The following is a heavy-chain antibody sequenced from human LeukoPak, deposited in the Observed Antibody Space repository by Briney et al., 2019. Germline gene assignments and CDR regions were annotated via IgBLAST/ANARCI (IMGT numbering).Heavy chain of an antibody. V-gene: IGHV1-69*05. CDR1: GGTFSSYA. CDR3: ASQRYSYGVYDAFDI. Sequence: ASVKVSCKASGGTFSSYAISWVRQAPGQGLEWMGRIIPIFGTASYAQKFQGRVTITTDESTSTAYMELSSLRSEDTAVYYCASQRYSYGVYDAFDIWGQGTMVTVSS. D-gene: IGHD5-18*01. CDR2: IIPIFGTA. J-gene: IGHJ3*02.